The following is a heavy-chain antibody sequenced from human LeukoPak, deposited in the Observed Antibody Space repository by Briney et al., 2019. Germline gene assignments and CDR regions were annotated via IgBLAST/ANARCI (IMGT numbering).Heavy chain of an antibody. CDR3: ARGDSSGFYPDY. D-gene: IGHD3-22*01. CDR1: GGIFSSYA. J-gene: IGHJ4*02. CDR2: IIPIFGIA. Sequence: ASVTVSCKASGGIFSSYAISWVRQAPGQGLEWMGRIIPIFGIANYAQKLQGRVTITADKSTSTAYMELSSLRSEDTAVYYCARGDSSGFYPDYWGQGTLVTVSS. V-gene: IGHV1-69*04.